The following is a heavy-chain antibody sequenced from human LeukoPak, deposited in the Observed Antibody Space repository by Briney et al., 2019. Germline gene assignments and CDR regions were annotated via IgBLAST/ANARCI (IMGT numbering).Heavy chain of an antibody. J-gene: IGHJ4*02. Sequence: GGSLRLSCAASGFTFSSYAMSWVRQAPGKGLEWVSAISCCGGSTYYADSGKGRFTISRDNSKNTLYLQMNSLRAEDTAVYYCAKRQRGYYYGSGSSDYWGQGTLVTVSS. CDR3: AKRQRGYYYGSGSSDY. CDR1: GFTFSSYA. V-gene: IGHV3-23*01. CDR2: ISCCGGST. D-gene: IGHD3-10*01.